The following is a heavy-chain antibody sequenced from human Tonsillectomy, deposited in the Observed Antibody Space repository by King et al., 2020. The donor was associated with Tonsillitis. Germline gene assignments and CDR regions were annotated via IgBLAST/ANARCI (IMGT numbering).Heavy chain of an antibody. CDR2: INHSGST. V-gene: IGHV4-34*01. D-gene: IGHD6-19*01. CDR3: ARGGIHPRWGSQWLVPHPFDY. CDR1: GGSFSGYY. Sequence: VQLQQWGAGLLKPSETLSLTCAVYGGSFSGYYWSWIRQPPGKGLEWIGEINHSGSTNYNPSLKSRVTISVDTSKNQFSLKLSSVTAADTAVYYCARGGIHPRWGSQWLVPHPFDYWGPGTLVTVSS. J-gene: IGHJ4*02.